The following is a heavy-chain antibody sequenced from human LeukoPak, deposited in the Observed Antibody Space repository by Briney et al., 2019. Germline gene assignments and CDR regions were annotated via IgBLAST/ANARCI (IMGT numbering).Heavy chain of an antibody. Sequence: GGSLRLSCAASGFTLSSYWMTWVRQAPGKGPEWVANINRDGSDKHYMDSVKGRFTISRDNAESSLYLQMNSLRAEDTAVYYCARNDYYGSGSYYPVDYWGQGTLVTVSS. CDR2: INRDGSDK. CDR3: ARNDYYGSGSYYPVDY. J-gene: IGHJ4*02. CDR1: GFTLSSYW. V-gene: IGHV3-7*01. D-gene: IGHD3-10*01.